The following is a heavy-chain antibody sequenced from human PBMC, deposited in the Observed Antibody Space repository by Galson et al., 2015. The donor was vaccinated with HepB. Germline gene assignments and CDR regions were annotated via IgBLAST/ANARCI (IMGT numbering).Heavy chain of an antibody. CDR2: INPDGGAT. V-gene: IGHV1-2*06. CDR3: ARYSDMDV. Sequence: SVKVSCKASGFMFTGYYLHWVRQVPGQRLEWMGRINPDGGATDSAQRFQDRVTLTSDTSINTAYMELRSLRPDDTAVYFCARYSDMDVWGTGTTVIVSS. J-gene: IGHJ6*03. CDR1: GFMFTGYY.